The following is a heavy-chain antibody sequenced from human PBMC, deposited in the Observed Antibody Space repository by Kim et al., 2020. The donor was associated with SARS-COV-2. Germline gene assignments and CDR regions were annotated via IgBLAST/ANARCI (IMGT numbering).Heavy chain of an antibody. CDR3: AKVPREQWLVLMNFDY. CDR2: ISGSDGST. Sequence: GGSLRLSCAASGFTFSSYAMSWVRQAPGKGLEWVSAISGSDGSTYYADSVKGRFTISRDNTKNTLYLQMNSLRAEDPAVYYCAKVPREQWLVLMNFDYWGDGTLVTVSS. V-gene: IGHV3-23*01. J-gene: IGHJ4*01. D-gene: IGHD6-19*01. CDR1: GFTFSSYA.